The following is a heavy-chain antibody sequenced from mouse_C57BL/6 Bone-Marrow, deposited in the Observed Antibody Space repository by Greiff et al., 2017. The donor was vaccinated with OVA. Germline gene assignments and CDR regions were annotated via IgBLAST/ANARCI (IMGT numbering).Heavy chain of an antibody. CDR1: GYTFTSYW. D-gene: IGHD2-5*01. Sequence: VQLQQPGAELVKPGASAKMSCKASGYTFTSYWITWVKQRPGQGLAWIGDIYPGSGSTNYNEKFKSKATLTVDTSSSTAYMQLSSLTSEDSAVYYCAREGVYYSNYNWYFDVWGTGTTVTVSS. J-gene: IGHJ1*03. CDR3: AREGVYYSNYNWYFDV. V-gene: IGHV1-55*01. CDR2: IYPGSGST.